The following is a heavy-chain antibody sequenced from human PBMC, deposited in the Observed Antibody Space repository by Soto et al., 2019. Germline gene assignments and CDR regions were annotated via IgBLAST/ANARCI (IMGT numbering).Heavy chain of an antibody. CDR3: AKDGAGSAAADYYFDY. D-gene: IGHD6-13*01. Sequence: GGSLRLSCAASGFTFDDYAMHWVRQAPGKGLEWVSLISWDGGSTYYADSVKGRFTISRDNSKNSLYLQMNSLRAEDTALYYCAKDGAGSAAADYYFDYWGQGTLVTVSS. CDR1: GFTFDDYA. V-gene: IGHV3-43D*04. CDR2: ISWDGGST. J-gene: IGHJ4*02.